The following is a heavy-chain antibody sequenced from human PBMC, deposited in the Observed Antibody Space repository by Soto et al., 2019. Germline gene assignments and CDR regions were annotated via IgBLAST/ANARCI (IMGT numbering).Heavy chain of an antibody. CDR2: VYRTGST. D-gene: IGHD6-13*01. Sequence: PLETLCLTCAVSGGSISTSNWWSWVRQPPGKGLEWIGEVYRTGSTNYNPSLESRLTISVDKSKNQFSLKLTSVTAADTAVYYCARARATIAAAAIFDCWGQGTLVTVSS. CDR3: ARARATIAAAAIFDC. CDR1: GGSISTSNW. J-gene: IGHJ4*02. V-gene: IGHV4-4*02.